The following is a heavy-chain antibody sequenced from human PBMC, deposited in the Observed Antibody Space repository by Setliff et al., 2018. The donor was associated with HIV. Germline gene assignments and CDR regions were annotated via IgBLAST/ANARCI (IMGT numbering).Heavy chain of an antibody. CDR1: GGSLSGHY. CDR2: ISHSGST. J-gene: IGHJ6*03. CDR3: ARLGYCSRTTCYGYYYMDV. V-gene: IGHV4-34*01. Sequence: SETLSLTCAVYGGSLSGHYWSWIRQPPGKGLEWIGEISHSGSTNYNPSLKSRVTISVDTSKNQFSLKLSSVTAADTAVYYCARLGYCSRTTCYGYYYMDVWGKGTTVTVSS. D-gene: IGHD2-2*01.